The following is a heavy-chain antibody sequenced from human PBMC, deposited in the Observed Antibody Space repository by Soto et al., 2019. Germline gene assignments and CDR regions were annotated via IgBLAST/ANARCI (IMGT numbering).Heavy chain of an antibody. D-gene: IGHD2-15*01. J-gene: IGHJ5*02. CDR2: ISSNGGST. V-gene: IGHV3-64D*08. CDR1: GFTFSSYA. CDR3: VKDPTIVVVVAAENWFDP. Sequence: GGSLRLSCSASGFTFSSYAMHWVRQAPGKGLEYVSAISSNGGSTYYADSVKGRFTISRDNSKNTLYLQMSSLRAEDTAVYYCVKDPTIVVVVAAENWFDPWGQGTLVTVSS.